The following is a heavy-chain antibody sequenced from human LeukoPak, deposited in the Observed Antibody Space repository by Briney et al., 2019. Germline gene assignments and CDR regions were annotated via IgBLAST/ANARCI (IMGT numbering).Heavy chain of an antibody. CDR2: ISAYNGNT. Sequence: ASVKVSCKASGYTFTSYGISWVRQAPGQGLEWMGWISAYNGNTNYAQKLQGRVTMTTDTSTSTAYMEPRSLRSDDTAVYYCARGRPPYTIFGVVIQDAPFDYWGQGTLVTVSS. CDR1: GYTFTSYG. J-gene: IGHJ4*02. V-gene: IGHV1-18*01. D-gene: IGHD3-3*01. CDR3: ARGRPPYTIFGVVIQDAPFDY.